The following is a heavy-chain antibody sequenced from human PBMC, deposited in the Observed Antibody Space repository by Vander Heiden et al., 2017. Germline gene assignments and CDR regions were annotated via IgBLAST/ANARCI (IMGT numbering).Heavy chain of an antibody. Sequence: QVQLQESGPGLVKPSQTLSLTCPVSGCSITRGDYYWSWIRQPPGKGLEWIGYIYYNGNVYYNPSLKSRVTISVDASKNQVSLKQISVTAADTAVYYCARGTPTLAFDYWGQGTLVSVSS. CDR1: GCSITRGDYY. J-gene: IGHJ4*02. CDR2: IYYNGNV. CDR3: ARGTPTLAFDY. D-gene: IGHD4-4*01. V-gene: IGHV4-30-4*01.